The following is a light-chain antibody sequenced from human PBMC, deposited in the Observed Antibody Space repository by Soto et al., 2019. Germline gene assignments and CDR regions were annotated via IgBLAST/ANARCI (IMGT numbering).Light chain of an antibody. CDR1: SSDIGAYNF. Sequence: QSVLTPPASVSGSPGQSITISCTGTSSDIGAYNFVSWYQQHPGKAPKLMLYDVNIRPSGVSNRFSGPKSGNTASLTISGLQAEDEADYYCTSWTTSTTMIFGGGTKVTVL. CDR2: DVN. CDR3: TSWTTSTTMI. V-gene: IGLV2-14*03. J-gene: IGLJ2*01.